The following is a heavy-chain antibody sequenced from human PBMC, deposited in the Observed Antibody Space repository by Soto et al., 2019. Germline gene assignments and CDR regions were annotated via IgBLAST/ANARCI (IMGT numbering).Heavy chain of an antibody. J-gene: IGHJ6*02. Sequence: SETLSLTCTVSGGSISSYYWSWIRQPPGRGLEWIGYIYYSGSTNYNPSLKSRVTISVDTSKNQFSLKLSSVTAADTAVYYCAREDYDILTGHYGMDVWGQGTTVTVSS. V-gene: IGHV4-59*01. CDR2: IYYSGST. CDR1: GGSISSYY. CDR3: AREDYDILTGHYGMDV. D-gene: IGHD3-9*01.